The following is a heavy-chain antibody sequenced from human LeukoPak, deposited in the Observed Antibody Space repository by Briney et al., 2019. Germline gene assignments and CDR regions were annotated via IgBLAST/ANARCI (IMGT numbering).Heavy chain of an antibody. J-gene: IGHJ4*02. V-gene: IGHV4-59*01. CDR1: GGSISSYY. D-gene: IGHD5-12*01. CDR2: IYYSGST. CDR3: ARVDIVATMGGFDY. Sequence: SETLSLTCTVSGGSISSYYWSWIRQPPGKGLEWIGYIYYSGSTNYNPSLKSRVTISVDTSKNQFSLKLSSVTAADTAVYYCARVDIVATMGGFDYWGQGTLVTVSS.